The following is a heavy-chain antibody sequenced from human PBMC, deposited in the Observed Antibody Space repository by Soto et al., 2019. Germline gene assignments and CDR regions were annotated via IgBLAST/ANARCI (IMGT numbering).Heavy chain of an antibody. CDR2: ISYSGKT. V-gene: IGHV4-39*01. Sequence: PCETLSLACSVSRGSLNRASYFWAWIRQSPEKGLIWFASISYSGKTYDTPTLKSRVSIFVDTSKSHFSLRLSSVTAADAAVYYCVRFWPPPYYNILTIYTDALDYWGQGTLVTVS. J-gene: IGHJ4*02. CDR3: VRFWPPPYYNILTIYTDALDY. CDR1: RGSLNRASYF. D-gene: IGHD3-9*01.